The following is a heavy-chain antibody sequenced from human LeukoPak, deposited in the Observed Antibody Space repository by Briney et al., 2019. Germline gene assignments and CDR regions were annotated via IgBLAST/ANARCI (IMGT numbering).Heavy chain of an antibody. CDR3: ARARNNYDSSGYSALDY. D-gene: IGHD3-22*01. Sequence: GGSLRLSCAASGSTFSSYEMNWVRQAPGKGVEWVSYISSSGSTIHYADSVKGRFTISRDNAKNSLYLQMNSLRAEDTAVYYCARARNNYDSSGYSALDYWGQGTLVTVSS. J-gene: IGHJ4*02. CDR2: ISSSGSTI. CDR1: GSTFSSYE. V-gene: IGHV3-48*03.